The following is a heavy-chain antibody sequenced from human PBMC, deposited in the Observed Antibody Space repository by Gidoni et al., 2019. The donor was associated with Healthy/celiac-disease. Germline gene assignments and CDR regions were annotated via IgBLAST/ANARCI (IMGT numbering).Heavy chain of an antibody. CDR2: ISGSCGST. D-gene: IGHD3-3*01. J-gene: IGHJ4*02. CDR1: GFPFSSYA. Sequence: EVQLLESGGGLVKPGGSLRLSCAASGFPFSSYAMSWVRQAPGTGLVWVSGISGSCGSTYYADTVKGRFTISRDNSTNTLYLQMISLRAEDMDVYYCAQSIDFCSGSLYYFDYWGQGTLVTVSS. V-gene: IGHV3-23*01. CDR3: AQSIDFCSGSLYYFDY.